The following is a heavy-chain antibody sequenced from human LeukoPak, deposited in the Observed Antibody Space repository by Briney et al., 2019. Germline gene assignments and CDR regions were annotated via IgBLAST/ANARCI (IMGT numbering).Heavy chain of an antibody. CDR3: ARDRGRRRATNWFDP. V-gene: IGHV3-11*06. J-gene: IGHJ5*02. D-gene: IGHD3-16*01. Sequence: KPGGSLRLSCAASGFTFSDYYMSWIRQAPGKGLEGVSYISSSSSYTNYADSVEGRFTISRDNAKNSLYLQMNSLRAEDTAVYYCARDRGRRRATNWFDPWGQGTLVTVSS. CDR2: ISSSSSYT. CDR1: GFTFSDYY.